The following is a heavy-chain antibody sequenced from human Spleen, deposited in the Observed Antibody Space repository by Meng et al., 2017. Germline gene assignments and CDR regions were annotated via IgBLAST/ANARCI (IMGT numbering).Heavy chain of an antibody. CDR3: ASLYSSSWFPYYFDY. CDR2: IKQDGSEK. D-gene: IGHD6-13*01. CDR1: GFTFSSYW. J-gene: IGHJ4*02. V-gene: IGHV3-7*01. Sequence: GESLKISCAASGFTFSSYWMSWVRQAPGKGLEWVANIKQDGSEKYYVDSVKGRFTISRDNAKNSLYLQMNSLRAEDTAVYYCASLYSSSWFPYYFDYWGQGTRVTGSS.